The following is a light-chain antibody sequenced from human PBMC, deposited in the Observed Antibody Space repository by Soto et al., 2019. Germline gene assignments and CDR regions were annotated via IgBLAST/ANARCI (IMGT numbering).Light chain of an antibody. CDR3: LQHNDYPPT. J-gene: IGKJ1*01. Sequence: DIQMTQSPSSLSASVGDRVTITCRASQDISNDLGWYQQKPGKAPKRLIYAASSLQRGVPSRFSGSGSGTEFTLTLSSLQPEDYATYYCLQHNDYPPTFGQGTKVEI. V-gene: IGKV1-17*01. CDR2: AAS. CDR1: QDISND.